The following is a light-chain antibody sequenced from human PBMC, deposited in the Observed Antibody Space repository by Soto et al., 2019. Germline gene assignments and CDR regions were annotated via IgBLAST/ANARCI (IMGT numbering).Light chain of an antibody. V-gene: IGLV2-14*01. CDR1: SRDVGGYNY. Sequence: QSALTQPASVSGSPGQSITISCTGTSRDVGGYNYVSWYQHHPGKAPKLMIYEVSNRPSGVSNRFSGSKSGNTASLTISGIQAEDEADYYCSSYTSSSTYVFGTGIKLTGL. CDR2: EVS. CDR3: SSYTSSSTYV. J-gene: IGLJ1*01.